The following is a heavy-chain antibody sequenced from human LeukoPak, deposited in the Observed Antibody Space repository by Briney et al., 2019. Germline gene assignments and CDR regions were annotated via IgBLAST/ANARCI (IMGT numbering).Heavy chain of an antibody. D-gene: IGHD3-10*01. CDR1: GFTFINYW. CDR3: AKDAHLDYYGSGSWGYYMDV. Sequence: GGSLRLSCSASGFTFINYWMSWVRQAPGKGLGWGAFIRYDGSHKYYVDSVKGRFIISRDNSKNTLYLQMNSLRAEDTAVYYCAKDAHLDYYGSGSWGYYMDVWGKGTTVTISS. CDR2: IRYDGSHK. V-gene: IGHV3-30*02. J-gene: IGHJ6*03.